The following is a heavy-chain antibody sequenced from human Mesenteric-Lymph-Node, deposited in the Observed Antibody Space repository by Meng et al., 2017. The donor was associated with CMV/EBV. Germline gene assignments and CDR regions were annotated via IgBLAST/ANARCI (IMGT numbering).Heavy chain of an antibody. J-gene: IGHJ4*02. D-gene: IGHD6-6*01. V-gene: IGHV3-33*06. Sequence: GESLKISCAASGFTFSSYGMHWVRQAPGKGLEWVAVIWYDGSNKYYADSVKGRFTISRDNSKNTLYLQMNNLRAEDTAVYYCAKLLGAARRFDFWGQGTLVTVSS. CDR1: GFTFSSYG. CDR3: AKLLGAARRFDF. CDR2: IWYDGSNK.